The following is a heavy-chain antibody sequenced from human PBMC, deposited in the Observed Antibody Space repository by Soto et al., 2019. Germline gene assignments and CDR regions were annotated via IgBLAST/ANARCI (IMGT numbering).Heavy chain of an antibody. CDR3: AKIAEAVAGTVYGY. J-gene: IGHJ4*02. CDR1: RFTFSTYA. D-gene: IGHD6-19*01. Sequence: GGSLRLSCAVSRFTFSTYAMGWVRQAPGKGLEWVSNISGSGGRTYYADSVKGRFTISRDNSKNTLYLQMNSLRAEDTAVYYCAKIAEAVAGTVYGYWGQGTPVTVSS. V-gene: IGHV3-23*01. CDR2: ISGSGGRT.